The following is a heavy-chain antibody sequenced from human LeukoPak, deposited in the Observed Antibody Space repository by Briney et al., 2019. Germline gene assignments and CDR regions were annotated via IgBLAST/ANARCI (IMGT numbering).Heavy chain of an antibody. J-gene: IGHJ4*02. CDR2: MHPNSSNT. D-gene: IGHD2-15*01. CDR1: AYTFTSYD. Sequence: TSVKVSCKASAYTFTSYDVNWERQATGQGLEWMGWMHPNSSNTGYAKKFQGRVTMTRNSSITTAYIELSSLRSEDTAVYYWGRRHGRCSDGSCYYPDYWGQGTLVTVSS. CDR3: GRRHGRCSDGSCYYPDY. V-gene: IGHV1-8*01.